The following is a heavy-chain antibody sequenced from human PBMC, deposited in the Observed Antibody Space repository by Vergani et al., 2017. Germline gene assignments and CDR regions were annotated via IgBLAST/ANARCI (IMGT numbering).Heavy chain of an antibody. J-gene: IGHJ4*02. CDR1: GFSFSSFG. CDR3: AKGPDFWSGYYIDY. D-gene: IGHD3-3*01. CDR2: IRYDGSNK. Sequence: QVQLVESGGGVVQPGRSLRLSCAASGFSFSSFGFHWVRQAPGKGLEWVAFIRYDGSNKYYADSVKGRFTISRDNSKNTLYLQMNSLRAEDTAVYYCAKGPDFWSGYYIDYWGQGTLVTVSS. V-gene: IGHV3-30*02.